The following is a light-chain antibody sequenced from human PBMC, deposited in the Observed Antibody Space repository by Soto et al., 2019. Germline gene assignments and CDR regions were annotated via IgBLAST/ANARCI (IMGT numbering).Light chain of an antibody. Sequence: DIQMTQSPSTLSASIGDRVTITCRASQNIDRWLAWYQQKAGKAPKLLIYKASSLESGVPPRFSGSGSGTEFTLTINSLQPDDFACYYCQQYESQPYTFGQGTKLEIK. J-gene: IGKJ2*01. V-gene: IGKV1-5*03. CDR3: QQYESQPYT. CDR1: QNIDRW. CDR2: KAS.